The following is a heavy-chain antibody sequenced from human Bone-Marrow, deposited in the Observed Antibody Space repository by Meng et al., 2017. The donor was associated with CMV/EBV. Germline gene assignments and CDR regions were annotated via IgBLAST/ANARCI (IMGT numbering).Heavy chain of an antibody. J-gene: IGHJ3*02. V-gene: IGHV1-69*10. Sequence: SVKVSCKASGGTFSSYAISWVRQAPGQGLEWMGGIIPILGIANYAQKFQGRVTITADKSTSTAYMELSSLRSEDTAVYYCARDLFDCSSTSCQTGAFDICGQGTMVTASS. CDR1: GGTFSSYA. D-gene: IGHD2-2*01. CDR2: IIPILGIA. CDR3: ARDLFDCSSTSCQTGAFDI.